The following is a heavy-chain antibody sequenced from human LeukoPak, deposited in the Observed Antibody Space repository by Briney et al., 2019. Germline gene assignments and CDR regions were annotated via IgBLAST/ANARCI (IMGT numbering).Heavy chain of an antibody. D-gene: IGHD3-22*01. CDR1: GGSISGYY. CDR3: ARLRNLYDSSGYYPFDY. V-gene: IGHV4-59*08. CDR2: IYYTRNT. Sequence: SETLSLTCSVSGGSISGYYWSWIRQPPGKGLGWIGYIYYTRNTNYNPSLKSRVVISVDTSKHLFSLKLSSATAADTAVYYCARLRNLYDSSGYYPFDYWGQGTLVTVSS. J-gene: IGHJ4*02.